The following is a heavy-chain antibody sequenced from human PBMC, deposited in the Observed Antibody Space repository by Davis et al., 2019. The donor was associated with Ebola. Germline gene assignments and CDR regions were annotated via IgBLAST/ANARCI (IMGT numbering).Heavy chain of an antibody. CDR2: IYPGDSDT. CDR1: GYTFANFW. CDR3: ARRGYCSGNRCPWGWFDS. J-gene: IGHJ5*01. Sequence: GESLKISCQGSGYTFANFWIGWVRQLPGKGLEWMGIIYPGDSDTRYSPSFQGQVTISADKSISTAYLQWSSLKASDTAIYYCARRGYCSGNRCPWGWFDSWGQGALVTVSS. V-gene: IGHV5-51*01. D-gene: IGHD2-2*03.